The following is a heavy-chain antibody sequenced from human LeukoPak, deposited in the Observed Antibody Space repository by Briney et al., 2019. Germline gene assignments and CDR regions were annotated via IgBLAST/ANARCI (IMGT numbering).Heavy chain of an antibody. V-gene: IGHV1-24*01. Sequence: ASVKVSCKVSGYTFTDLSIHWVRQAPGQGLEWMGGFDPEDGETIYAQKFQDRVTMTEDTSTDTAYMELSSLRSEDTAVYYCATDRYCRGGSCYSGSDYYGMDVWGQGTTVTVSS. D-gene: IGHD2-15*01. CDR3: ATDRYCRGGSCYSGSDYYGMDV. J-gene: IGHJ6*02. CDR1: GYTFTDLS. CDR2: FDPEDGET.